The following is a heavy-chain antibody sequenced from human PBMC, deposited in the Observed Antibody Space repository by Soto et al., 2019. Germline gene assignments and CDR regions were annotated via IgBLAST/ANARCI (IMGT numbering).Heavy chain of an antibody. CDR1: GGSISNSNW. J-gene: IGHJ4*02. CDR2: IFHSGST. CDR3: AHRPIVGAAI. D-gene: IGHD1-26*01. Sequence: QVQLQESGPGLVKPSGTLSLTCAVFGGSISNSNWWTWVRQPPGKGLDWIGEIFHSGSTNYNSSLMGRVTIPVDKANNPFSLKLSSVTAADTAVYYCAHRPIVGAAIWGQGTLVTVSS. V-gene: IGHV4-4*02.